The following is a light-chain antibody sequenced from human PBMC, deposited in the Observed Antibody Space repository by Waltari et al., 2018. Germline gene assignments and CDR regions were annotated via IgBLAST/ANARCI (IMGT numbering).Light chain of an antibody. CDR1: SSNIWAGHD. Sequence: QSILTQPTSVSGAPGQSVTIPCTGSSSNIWAGHDVHWYQAFPVTAPKPPIYGNNNRPSGDPDRFPGSKAGSSASLAINGLQAEDEADYYYQSFDSNVRGGVVFGGGTKVTVL. CDR3: QSFDSNVRGGVV. CDR2: GNN. J-gene: IGLJ3*02. V-gene: IGLV1-40*01.